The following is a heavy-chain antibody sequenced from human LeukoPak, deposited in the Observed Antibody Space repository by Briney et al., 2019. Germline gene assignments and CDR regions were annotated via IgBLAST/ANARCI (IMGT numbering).Heavy chain of an antibody. D-gene: IGHD6-19*01. Sequence: PGGSLRLSCAASGFTFDDYAMHWVRQAPGKGLEWVSGISWNSGSIGYADSVKGRFTISRDNAKNTLYLQMNSLRAEDTAVYYCARDANIAVAGTGAFDIWGQGTMVTVSS. CDR1: GFTFDDYA. CDR3: ARDANIAVAGTGAFDI. J-gene: IGHJ3*02. V-gene: IGHV3-9*01. CDR2: ISWNSGSI.